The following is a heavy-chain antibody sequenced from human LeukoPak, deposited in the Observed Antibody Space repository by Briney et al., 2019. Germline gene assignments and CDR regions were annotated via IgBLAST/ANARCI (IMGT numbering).Heavy chain of an antibody. V-gene: IGHV4-4*07. CDR2: IYTSGST. CDR1: GGSISNYY. Sequence: SETLSLTCTVSGGSISNYYWSWIRQPAGKGLEWIGRIYTSGSTNYNPSLKSRVTMSVDTSKNQFSLKLSSVTAADTAVYYCARVRGFTMRDAFDIWGQGTMVTVSS. J-gene: IGHJ3*02. CDR3: ARVRGFTMRDAFDI. D-gene: IGHD3-22*01.